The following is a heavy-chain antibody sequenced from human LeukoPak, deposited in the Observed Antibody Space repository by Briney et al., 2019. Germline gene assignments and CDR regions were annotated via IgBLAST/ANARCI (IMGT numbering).Heavy chain of an antibody. D-gene: IGHD3-10*01. CDR2: IYSGGST. CDR1: GLTVSSNY. V-gene: IGHV3-53*05. Sequence: GGSLRLSCAASGLTVSSNYMSWVRQAPGKGLEWVSVIYSGGSTYYADSVKGRFTISRDSAKNSLYLQMNSLRPEDTALYFCATRSGSFAFDYWGQGTLVTVSS. J-gene: IGHJ4*02. CDR3: ATRSGSFAFDY.